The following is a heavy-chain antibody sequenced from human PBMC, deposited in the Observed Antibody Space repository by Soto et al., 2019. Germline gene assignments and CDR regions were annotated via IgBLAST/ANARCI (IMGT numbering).Heavy chain of an antibody. J-gene: IGHJ5*02. D-gene: IGHD3-3*01. CDR3: AKLDNYDFWSDSSHNWFDP. Sequence: GGSLRRSCAASGFTFSSYAMSWVRQAPGKGLEWVSAISASGGSTYYADSVKGRFTISRDHSKNTLYLQMNSLRADDTAVYYCAKLDNYDFWSDSSHNWFDPWGQGTLVTVSS. V-gene: IGHV3-23*01. CDR1: GFTFSSYA. CDR2: ISASGGST.